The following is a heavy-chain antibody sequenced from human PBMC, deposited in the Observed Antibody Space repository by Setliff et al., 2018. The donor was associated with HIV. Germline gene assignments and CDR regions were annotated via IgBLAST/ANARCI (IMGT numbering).Heavy chain of an antibody. Sequence: SETLSLTCAVYGDSFSGSYWSWIRQSPGTGLEWIGEVNHNGGTNYNPSLKSRVVVSVDRSKNQFSLKLSSVTAADTAVYYCASRSSYVPLYYYYMDVWGKGTTVTSP. CDR2: VNHNGGT. J-gene: IGHJ6*03. CDR1: GDSFSGSY. CDR3: ASRSSYVPLYYYYMDV. D-gene: IGHD3-16*01. V-gene: IGHV4-34*01.